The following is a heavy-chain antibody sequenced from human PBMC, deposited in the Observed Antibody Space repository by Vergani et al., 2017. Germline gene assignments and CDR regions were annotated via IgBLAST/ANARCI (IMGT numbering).Heavy chain of an antibody. CDR1: GGSISSYY. D-gene: IGHD3-16*01. CDR3: ARSPLGAFDI. Sequence: QVQLQESGPGLVKPSETLSLTCTVSGGSISSYYWSWIRQPPGKGLEWIGYIYYSGSTNYNPSLKSRVTMSVDTSKNQFSLKLSSVTAADTAVYYCARSPLGAFDIWGQGTMVTVSS. J-gene: IGHJ3*02. V-gene: IGHV4-59*12. CDR2: IYYSGST.